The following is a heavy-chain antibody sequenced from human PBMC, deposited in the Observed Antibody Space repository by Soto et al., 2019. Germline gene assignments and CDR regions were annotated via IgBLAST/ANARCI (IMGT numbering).Heavy chain of an antibody. J-gene: IGHJ3*02. V-gene: IGHV1-2*02. CDR2: INPNSGDT. Sequence: QVQLVQSGAEVKKPGASVKVSCKASGYTFTAYYIHWVRQAPGQGLEWMGWINPNSGDTTSAQKFQGRVTLTRDTTINTAYMELSRLRSEDTAVYHCAREDGGPDSSGYAFTTWGQGTMVTVSS. CDR1: GYTFTAYY. D-gene: IGHD3-22*01. CDR3: AREDGGPDSSGYAFTT.